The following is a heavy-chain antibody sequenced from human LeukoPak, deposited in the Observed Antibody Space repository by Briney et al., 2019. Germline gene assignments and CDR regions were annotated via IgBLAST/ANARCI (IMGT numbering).Heavy chain of an antibody. V-gene: IGHV1-3*01. Sequence: ASVTLSRTASGYSFTIYGMHWVWHCPGQRPEWMGGINAGNGNTKYSQKFQGRVTITRDTSASRAYMELSSLRSEDTAVYYCARDRRIVVVPAALSYWFDLWGQGTLVTVSS. J-gene: IGHJ5*02. CDR1: GYSFTIYG. D-gene: IGHD2-2*01. CDR2: INAGNGNT. CDR3: ARDRRIVVVPAALSYWFDL.